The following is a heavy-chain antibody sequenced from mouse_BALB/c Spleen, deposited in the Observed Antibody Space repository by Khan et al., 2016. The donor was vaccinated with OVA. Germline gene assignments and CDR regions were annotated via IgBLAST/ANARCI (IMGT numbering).Heavy chain of an antibody. CDR1: GFNIKDTY. J-gene: IGHJ1*01. CDR3: ARWDWYFDV. Sequence: VQLQQSGAELVKPGASVKLSCTASGFNIKDTYMHWVKQRPEQGLEWIGRIDPANGNTNYDPKFQGNATISADTSSNTAYLQLSSLTSEDTAVYYCARWDWYFDVWGAGTTVTVSS. CDR2: IDPANGNT. V-gene: IGHV14-3*02.